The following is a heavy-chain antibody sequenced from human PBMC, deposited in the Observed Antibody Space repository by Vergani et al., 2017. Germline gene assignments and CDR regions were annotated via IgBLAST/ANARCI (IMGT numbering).Heavy chain of an antibody. CDR2: VDPEDGET. J-gene: IGHJ6*02. D-gene: IGHD4-17*01. V-gene: IGHV1-69-2*01. CDR1: GYTFNDHY. CDR3: ATPQTVTTGGMEV. Sequence: EVQLVQSGAEVKKPGATMKISCKVSGYTFNDHYMHWVKQAPGKGLEWMGLVDPEDGETIYAEKFKGRVTIAANTSTDTAQLELSSLSSEDTAVYYCATPQTVTTGGMEVWGQGTTVIVSS.